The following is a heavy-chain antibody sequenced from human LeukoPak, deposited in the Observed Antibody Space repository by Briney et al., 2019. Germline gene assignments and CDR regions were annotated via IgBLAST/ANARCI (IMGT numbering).Heavy chain of an antibody. Sequence: GSLRLSCTASGLTFTNAWMNWVRQAPGKGLEWVGYIYYSGSTNYNPSLKSRVTISVDTSKNQFSLKLSSVTAADTAVYYCARAYPYSGSCFDYWGQGTLVTVSS. D-gene: IGHD1-26*01. CDR2: IYYSGST. V-gene: IGHV4-59*01. CDR3: ARAYPYSGSCFDY. J-gene: IGHJ4*02. CDR1: GLTFTNAW.